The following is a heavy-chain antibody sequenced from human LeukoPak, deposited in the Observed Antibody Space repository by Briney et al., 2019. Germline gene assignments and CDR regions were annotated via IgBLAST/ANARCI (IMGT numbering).Heavy chain of an antibody. V-gene: IGHV4-30-4*08. CDR3: ASTNLYGDPPDY. D-gene: IGHD4-17*01. CDR1: GGSISSGSYY. CDR2: IYYSGST. J-gene: IGHJ4*02. Sequence: SETLSLTCTVSGGSISSGSYYWSWIRQPAGKGLEWIGYIYYSGSTYYNPSLKSRVTISVDTSKNQFSLKLSSVTAADTAVYYCASTNLYGDPPDYWGQGTLVTVSS.